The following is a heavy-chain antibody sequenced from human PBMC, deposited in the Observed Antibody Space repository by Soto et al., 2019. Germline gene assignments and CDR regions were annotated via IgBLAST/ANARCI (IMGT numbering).Heavy chain of an antibody. CDR3: ARVTAGSGSYQIDL. V-gene: IGHV3-21*01. Sequence: HLVESGGGLVKPGGSLRLSCVASGFPFSSFSLNLIRQAPGKGLEWVSSIGRVSTYIYYADSVRGRFTVSRDNAKNSVYLQMNGLTAEDSGIYYCARVTAGSGSYQIDLWGQGTLVTVSS. J-gene: IGHJ4*02. CDR1: GFPFSSFS. CDR2: IGRVSTYI. D-gene: IGHD3-10*01.